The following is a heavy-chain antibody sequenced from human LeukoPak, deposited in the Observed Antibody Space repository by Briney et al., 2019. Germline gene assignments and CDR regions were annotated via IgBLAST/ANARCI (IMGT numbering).Heavy chain of an antibody. Sequence: TSETLSLTCTVSGASISGSGYYWGWIRQPPGKGLEWIGSIYSSGSTYYNASLQSRVTISIETSKNQISLRLNSVTAADTAMYYCAKSGGYGLIDYWGQGTLVTVSS. CDR2: IYSSGST. CDR3: AKSGGYGLIDY. CDR1: GASISGSGYY. V-gene: IGHV4-39*01. D-gene: IGHD1-26*01. J-gene: IGHJ4*02.